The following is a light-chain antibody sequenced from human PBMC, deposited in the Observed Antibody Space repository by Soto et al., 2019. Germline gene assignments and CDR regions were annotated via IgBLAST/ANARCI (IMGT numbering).Light chain of an antibody. V-gene: IGLV2-8*01. Sequence: QSALTQPPSASGSPGQSVTISCTGTSSDVGGYNYVSWYQHHPGKAPKLLISEDSKRPSGVPDRFSGSKSGNTASLTVSGLQAEDEADYYCSSYAGSNNWVFGGGTQLTVL. CDR3: SSYAGSNNWV. J-gene: IGLJ3*02. CDR2: EDS. CDR1: SSDVGGYNY.